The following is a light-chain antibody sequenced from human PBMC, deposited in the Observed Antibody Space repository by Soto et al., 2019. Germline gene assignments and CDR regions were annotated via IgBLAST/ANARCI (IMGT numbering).Light chain of an antibody. CDR3: MQALQAPRT. Sequence: DIVMTQSPLSLPVTPGEPAAMSCRSSQNLLESNGYNYMDWYLQKPGQPPQLLIYLGSNRASGVPDRFSGSGSGTDFTLKISRVEAEDVGVYYCMQALQAPRTFGQGTKWISN. V-gene: IGKV2-28*01. CDR1: QNLLESNGYNY. CDR2: LGS. J-gene: IGKJ1*01.